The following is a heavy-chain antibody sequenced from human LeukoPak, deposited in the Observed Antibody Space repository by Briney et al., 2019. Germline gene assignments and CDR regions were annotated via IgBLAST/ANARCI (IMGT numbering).Heavy chain of an antibody. J-gene: IGHJ3*02. V-gene: IGHV5-51*01. CDR2: IYPGDSDT. CDR1: GYSFTSYW. D-gene: IGHD7-27*01. Sequence: GESLKISCKGSGYSFTSYWISWVRQMPGKGLEWMGIIYPGDSDTRYSPSFQGQVTISADKSISTAYLQWSSLKASDTAMYYCARPGSRSLDAFDIWGQGTMVTVSS. CDR3: ARPGSRSLDAFDI.